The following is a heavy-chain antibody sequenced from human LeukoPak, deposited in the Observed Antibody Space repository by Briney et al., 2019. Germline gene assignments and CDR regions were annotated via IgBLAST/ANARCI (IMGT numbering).Heavy chain of an antibody. CDR1: GGTFSSYA. CDR3: AREGRDYGSGSYNY. Sequence: SVKVSCKASGGTFSSYAISWVRQAPGQGLEWMGGIIPIFGTANYAQKFQGRVTITADKSTSTAYMELSSLRSEDTAVYYCAREGRDYGSGSYNYWGQGTLVTVSS. CDR2: IIPIFGTA. D-gene: IGHD3-10*01. J-gene: IGHJ4*02. V-gene: IGHV1-69*06.